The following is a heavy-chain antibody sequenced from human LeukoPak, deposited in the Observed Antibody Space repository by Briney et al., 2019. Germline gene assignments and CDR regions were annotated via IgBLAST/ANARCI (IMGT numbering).Heavy chain of an antibody. J-gene: IGHJ3*02. Sequence: PSETLSLTCAVYGGSFSGYYWSWNRQPPGKGLEWIGEINHSGSTNYNPSLKSRVTISVDTSKNQFSLKLSSVTAADTAVYYCARGPVGYSYGYLLWAFDIWGQGTMVTVSS. CDR3: ARGPVGYSYGYLLWAFDI. CDR2: INHSGST. V-gene: IGHV4-34*01. D-gene: IGHD5-18*01. CDR1: GGSFSGYY.